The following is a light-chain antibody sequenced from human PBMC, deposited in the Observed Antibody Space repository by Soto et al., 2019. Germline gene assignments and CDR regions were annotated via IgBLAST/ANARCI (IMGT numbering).Light chain of an antibody. CDR2: AAP. Sequence: DIQMTQSPSSLSASVGDRVTITCRASQSISSYLNWYQQKPGKAPKLLIYAAPSLQSGVPSRFSGSGSGTDFTLTISSLQPEDFATYYCQQSYSTFSWTFGQGTKVDIK. CDR1: QSISSY. J-gene: IGKJ1*01. CDR3: QQSYSTFSWT. V-gene: IGKV1-39*01.